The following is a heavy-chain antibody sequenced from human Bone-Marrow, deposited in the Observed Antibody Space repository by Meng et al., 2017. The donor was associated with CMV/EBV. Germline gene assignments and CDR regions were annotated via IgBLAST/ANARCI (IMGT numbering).Heavy chain of an antibody. D-gene: IGHD3-10*01. Sequence: GESLKISCAASGFTFSSYSMNWVRQAPGKGLEWVSSISSSSSYIYYADSVKGRFTISRDNAKNSLYLQMNSLRAEDTAVYYCARSPSITMVRGVIIPDAFDIWGQGTMVTVSS. CDR2: ISSSSSYI. V-gene: IGHV3-21*01. CDR1: GFTFSSYS. CDR3: ARSPSITMVRGVIIPDAFDI. J-gene: IGHJ3*02.